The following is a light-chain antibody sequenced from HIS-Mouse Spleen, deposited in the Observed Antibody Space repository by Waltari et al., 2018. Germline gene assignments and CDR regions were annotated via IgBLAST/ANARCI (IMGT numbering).Light chain of an antibody. CDR1: SSYVAGYTD. Sequence: QSALTQPAPVSGSPGPSTTISCPGTSSYVAGYTDDSWYQQHPGKAPKLMIYDVSNRPSGVSNRFSGSKSGNTASLTISGLQAEDEADYYCSSYTSSSFNVVFGGGTKLTVL. J-gene: IGLJ2*01. CDR3: SSYTSSSFNVV. CDR2: DVS. V-gene: IGLV2-14*03.